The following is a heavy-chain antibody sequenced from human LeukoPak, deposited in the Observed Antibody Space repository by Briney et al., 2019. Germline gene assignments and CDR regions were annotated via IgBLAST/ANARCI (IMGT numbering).Heavy chain of an antibody. CDR2: IYYSGST. Sequence: SETLSLTCTVSGGSMSNHYWSWIRQPPGKGLEWIGYIYYSGSTKYNPSLKSRVTISVDTSKNQFSLKLSSVTAADTAVYYCARRKGLQYDYWGQGTLVTVSS. J-gene: IGHJ4*02. V-gene: IGHV4-59*08. CDR1: GGSMSNHY. CDR3: ARRKGLQYDY. D-gene: IGHD4-11*01.